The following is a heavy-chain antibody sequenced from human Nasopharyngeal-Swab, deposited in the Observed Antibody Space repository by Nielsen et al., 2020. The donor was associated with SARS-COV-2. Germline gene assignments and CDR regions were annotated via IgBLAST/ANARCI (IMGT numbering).Heavy chain of an antibody. V-gene: IGHV3-15*01. CDR2: IYSKTDGGTT. Sequence: GESLKISCAASGFTFNNAWMSWLRQAPGKGLEWVGRIYSKTDGGTTDYAAPVKDRFTISRDDSKNTLYLQMNSLKTEDTALYYCTTNVSLHRRSIVVAFFDYWGQGTLVTVSS. D-gene: IGHD3-22*01. J-gene: IGHJ4*02. CDR1: GFTFNNAW. CDR3: TTNVSLHRRSIVVAFFDY.